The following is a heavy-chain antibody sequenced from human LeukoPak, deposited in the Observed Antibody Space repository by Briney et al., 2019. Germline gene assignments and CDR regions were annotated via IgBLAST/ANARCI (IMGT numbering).Heavy chain of an antibody. CDR2: ISTSSSYI. D-gene: IGHD5-12*01. Sequence: KTGGSLRLSCAASGFTFSSYRMNWVRQAPGKGLEWVSSISTSSSYIYYADSVKGRFTISRDNAESSLYLQMNSLRAEDTAVYYCATGPMATMFHHWGQGTLVTVSS. CDR3: ATGPMATMFHH. CDR1: GFTFSSYR. J-gene: IGHJ4*02. V-gene: IGHV3-21*01.